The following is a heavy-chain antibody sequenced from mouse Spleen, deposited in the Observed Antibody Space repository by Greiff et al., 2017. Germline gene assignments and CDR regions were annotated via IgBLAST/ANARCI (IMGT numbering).Heavy chain of an antibody. CDR3: AREIYYGSSNFDY. Sequence: VQLKQSGPELVKPGASVKISCKASGYTFTDYYMNWVKQSHGKSLEWIGDINPNNGGTSYNQKFKGKATLTVDKSSSTAYMELRSLTSEDSAVYYCAREIYYGSSNFDYWGQGTTLTVSS. CDR2: INPNNGGT. V-gene: IGHV1-26*01. J-gene: IGHJ2*01. D-gene: IGHD1-1*01. CDR1: GYTFTDYY.